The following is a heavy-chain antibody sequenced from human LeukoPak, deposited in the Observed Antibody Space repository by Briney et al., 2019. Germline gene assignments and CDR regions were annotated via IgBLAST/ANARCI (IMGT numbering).Heavy chain of an antibody. Sequence: PGGSLRLSCAASGFTFSSYAMSWVRQAPGKGLEWVSAISGSGGSTYYADSVKGRFTISRDNSKNALYLHMNSLRAEDTAVYYCALRATRGRPIWFDPWGQGTLVAVSS. CDR2: ISGSGGST. CDR3: ALRATRGRPIWFDP. J-gene: IGHJ5*02. D-gene: IGHD5-12*01. V-gene: IGHV3-23*01. CDR1: GFTFSSYA.